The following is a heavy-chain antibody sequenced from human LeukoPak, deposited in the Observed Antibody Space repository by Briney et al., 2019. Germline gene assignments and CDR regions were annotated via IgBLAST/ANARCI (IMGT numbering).Heavy chain of an antibody. Sequence: PGGSLTLSCAASGFTVSSNYMSWVREATGKGLEWVSVIYSGGSTYYADSVKGRFTISRDNSKNTLYLQMNSLRAEDTAVYYCARAMRGVGATFAFDIWGQGTMVTVSS. J-gene: IGHJ3*02. CDR2: IYSGGST. CDR3: ARAMRGVGATFAFDI. D-gene: IGHD1-26*01. V-gene: IGHV3-53*01. CDR1: GFTVSSNY.